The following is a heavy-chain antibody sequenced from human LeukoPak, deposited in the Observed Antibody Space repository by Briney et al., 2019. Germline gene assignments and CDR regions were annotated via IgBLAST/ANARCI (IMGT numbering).Heavy chain of an antibody. J-gene: IGHJ4*02. CDR3: ARSPYPGGNYPEFDY. Sequence: SETLSLTCTVSGASISSKYLSWIRQPPGKGLEWIGYIYHSGSTNYNPSRQRRITISVDTSKNQFSLKLRTVTAADTAVYYCARSPYPGGNYPEFDYWGQGTLVTVSS. D-gene: IGHD1-26*01. CDR2: IYHSGST. CDR1: GASISSKY. V-gene: IGHV4-59*08.